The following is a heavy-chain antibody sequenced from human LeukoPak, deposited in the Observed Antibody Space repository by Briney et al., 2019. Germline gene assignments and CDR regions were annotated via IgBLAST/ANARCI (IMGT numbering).Heavy chain of an antibody. CDR3: ARVTWGNYFDY. J-gene: IGHJ4*02. Sequence: SETLSLTCAVYGGSFSGYYWSWIRQPPGKGLEWIGEINHSGSTNYNPSLQSRVTISVDTSKNQFSLKLSSVTAADTAVYYCARVTWGNYFDYWGQGTLVTVSS. V-gene: IGHV4-34*01. CDR1: GGSFSGYY. CDR2: INHSGST. D-gene: IGHD3-16*01.